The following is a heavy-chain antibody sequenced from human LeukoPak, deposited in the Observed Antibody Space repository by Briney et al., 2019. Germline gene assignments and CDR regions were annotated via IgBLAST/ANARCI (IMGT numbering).Heavy chain of an antibody. Sequence: PSETLSLTCAVYGGSFSGYYWSWIRQPPGKGLEWIGEINHSGSTNYNPSLKSRVTISVDTSKNQFSLKLSSVTAADTAVYYCARLRGAARLPDYYYYMDVWGKGTTVTVSS. V-gene: IGHV4-34*01. CDR1: GGSFSGYY. CDR3: ARLRGAARLPDYYYYMDV. J-gene: IGHJ6*03. D-gene: IGHD6-6*01. CDR2: INHSGST.